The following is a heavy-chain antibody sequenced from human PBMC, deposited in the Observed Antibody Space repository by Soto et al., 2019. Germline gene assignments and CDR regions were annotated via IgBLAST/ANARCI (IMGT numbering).Heavy chain of an antibody. D-gene: IGHD1-26*01. CDR3: AREGGSAYGMDV. V-gene: IGHV1-2*02. Sequence: QVHLVQSGAEVAKPGASVKVSYKPSGYTFTGYYLHWVRQAPGQGLEWMGWINPSSGDSKYAQKFQGRVTMTRDTSISTAYLDLRILRSDDTAVYYCAREGGSAYGMDVWGQGTAVTVSS. CDR2: INPSSGDS. J-gene: IGHJ6*02. CDR1: GYTFTGYY.